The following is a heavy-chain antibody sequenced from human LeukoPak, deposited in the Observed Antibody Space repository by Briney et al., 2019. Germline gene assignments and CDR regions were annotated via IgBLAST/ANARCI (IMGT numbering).Heavy chain of an antibody. CDR3: TYDSSGSDAFDI. V-gene: IGHV1-8*01. CDR1: GYTFTSYD. J-gene: IGHJ3*02. D-gene: IGHD3-22*01. Sequence: ASVKVSCKASGYTFTSYDINWVRQATGQGLEWMGWMNPNSGNTGYAQKFQGRVTMTRDTSTSTVYMELSSLRSEDTAVYYCTYDSSGSDAFDIWGQGTMVTVSS. CDR2: MNPNSGNT.